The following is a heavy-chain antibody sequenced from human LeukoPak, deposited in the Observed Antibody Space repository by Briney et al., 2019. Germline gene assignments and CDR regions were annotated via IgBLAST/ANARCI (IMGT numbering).Heavy chain of an antibody. CDR1: GFTFSSYA. CDR2: ISGSGGST. D-gene: IGHD1-26*01. Sequence: PGGSLRLSCAASGFTFSSYAMSWVRQAPGKGLEWVSAISGSGGSTYYADSVKGRFTISRDNSKNTLYLQMNSLRAVDTAVYYCAEGGAAKSGSYYIDYWGQGALVTVSS. CDR3: AEGGAAKSGSYYIDY. J-gene: IGHJ4*02. V-gene: IGHV3-23*01.